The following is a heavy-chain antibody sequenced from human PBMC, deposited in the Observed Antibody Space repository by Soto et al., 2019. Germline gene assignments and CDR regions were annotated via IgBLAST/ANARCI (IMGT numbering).Heavy chain of an antibody. D-gene: IGHD2-2*01. CDR1: GGSISSGGYY. Sequence: SESLSLTCTLSGGSISSGGYYWTWIRQPPGQHREWIGCTYYSGSTYSKPSLQRRLSISVETYYRQFSLNLNSLTAAYTPVYYCARGIVVVPAAPGYWFEPWDQGTLVRVSS. CDR2: TYYSGST. CDR3: ARGIVVVPAAPGYWFEP. V-gene: IGHV4-30-4*01. J-gene: IGHJ5*02.